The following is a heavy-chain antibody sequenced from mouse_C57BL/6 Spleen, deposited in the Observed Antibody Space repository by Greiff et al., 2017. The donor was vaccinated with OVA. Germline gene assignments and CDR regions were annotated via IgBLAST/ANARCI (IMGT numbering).Heavy chain of an antibody. CDR3: ARLDGYYGDFDY. CDR1: GFTFSDYG. J-gene: IGHJ2*01. Sequence: DVKLVESGGGLVKPGGSLKLSCAASGFTFSDYGMHWVRQAPEKGLEWVAYISSGSSTIYYADTVKGRFTISRDNAKNTLFLQMISLRSEDTAMYYCARLDGYYGDFDYWGQGTTLTVSS. D-gene: IGHD2-3*01. CDR2: ISSGSSTI. V-gene: IGHV5-17*01.